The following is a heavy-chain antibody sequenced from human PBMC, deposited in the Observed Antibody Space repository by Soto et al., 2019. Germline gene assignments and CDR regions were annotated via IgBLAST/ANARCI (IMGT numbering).Heavy chain of an antibody. CDR1: GYTFSNYG. D-gene: IGHD2-2*01. CDR3: ARVVPGAEAWFGP. Sequence: ASVKVSCKTSGYTFSNYGITWVRQAPGQPLEWLGWISLYSDGTNYAQKFQGRVSMTTDTSTTTAYMELRSLRSDDAAVYYCARVVPGAEAWFGPWGQGTLVNRLL. J-gene: IGHJ5*02. CDR2: ISLYSDGT. V-gene: IGHV1-18*01.